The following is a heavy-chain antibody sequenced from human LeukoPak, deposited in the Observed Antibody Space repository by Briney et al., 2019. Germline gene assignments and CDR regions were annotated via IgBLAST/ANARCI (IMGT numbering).Heavy chain of an antibody. D-gene: IGHD3-10*02. V-gene: IGHV3-48*04. CDR1: GFTFSSYG. CDR2: ISSSGSTI. Sequence: GGSLRLSCAASGFTFSSYGMHWVRQAPGKGLEWVSYISSSGSTIYYADSVKGRFTISRDNAKNSLYLQMNSLRAEDTAVYYCAELGITMIGGVWGKGTTVTISS. CDR3: AELGITMIGGV. J-gene: IGHJ6*04.